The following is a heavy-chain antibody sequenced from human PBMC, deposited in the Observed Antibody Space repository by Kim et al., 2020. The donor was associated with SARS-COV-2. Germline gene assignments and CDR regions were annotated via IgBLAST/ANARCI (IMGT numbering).Heavy chain of an antibody. CDR3: ARDSPGFMITFGGVIDTDAFDI. V-gene: IGHV1-18*01. Sequence: ASVKVSCKASGYTFTSYGISWVRQAPGQGLEWMGWISAYNGNTNYAQKLQGRVTMTTDTSTSTAYMELRSLRSDDTAVYYCARDSPGFMITFGGVIDTDAFDIWGQGTMVTVSS. D-gene: IGHD3-16*02. J-gene: IGHJ3*02. CDR1: GYTFTSYG. CDR2: ISAYNGNT.